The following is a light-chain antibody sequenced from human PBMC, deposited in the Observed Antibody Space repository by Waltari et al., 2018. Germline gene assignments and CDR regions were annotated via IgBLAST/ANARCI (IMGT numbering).Light chain of an antibody. V-gene: IGLV1-36*01. CDR2: YDD. CDR1: SSNLGHNV. J-gene: IGLJ3*02. CDR3: AAWDATLNQWV. Sequence: QSVLTQPPSVSEAPRQRVTISCSGSSSNLGHNVVHWHQQLPGKPPKLLIYYDDLGPSGVSARFSGSKSGTSASLAISGLQSADEADYYCAAWDATLNQWVFGGGTKLTVL.